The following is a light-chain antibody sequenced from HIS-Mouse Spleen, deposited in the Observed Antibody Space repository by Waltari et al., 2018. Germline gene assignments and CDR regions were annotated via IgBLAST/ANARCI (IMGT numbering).Light chain of an antibody. Sequence: QSALTQPRSVSGSPGQSVTISCPGTSSDVGGYNYFSWYQQHPGKAPKLMFYDVSKRPSGVPDRFSGSKSGNTASLTISGLQAEDEADYYCCSYAGSYTLVFGGGTKLTVL. J-gene: IGLJ2*01. V-gene: IGLV2-11*01. CDR1: SSDVGGYNY. CDR2: DVS. CDR3: CSYAGSYTLV.